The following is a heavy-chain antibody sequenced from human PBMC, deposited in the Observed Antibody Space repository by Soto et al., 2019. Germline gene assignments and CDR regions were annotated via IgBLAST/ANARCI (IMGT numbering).Heavy chain of an antibody. D-gene: IGHD2-8*02. CDR2: IYYSGIT. CDR3: ARGGGVYYFDY. J-gene: IGHJ4*02. CDR1: GGSISSYY. Sequence: QVQLQESGPGRVKPSETLSLTCTVSGGSISSYYWCWIRQPPGKGLEWIGYIYYSGITDYNPSLKSRVTISVDTSKSQFSLKLSSVTAADTAVYYCARGGGVYYFDYWGQGTLVTVSS. V-gene: IGHV4-59*01.